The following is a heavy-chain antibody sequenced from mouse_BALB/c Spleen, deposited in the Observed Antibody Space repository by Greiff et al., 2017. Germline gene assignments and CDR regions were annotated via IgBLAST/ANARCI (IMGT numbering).Heavy chain of an antibody. CDR3: ARMRDPSDGGYYFDY. V-gene: IGHV2-2*02. CDR2: IWSGGST. Sequence: QVQLQQSGPGLVQPSQSLSITCTVSGFSLTSYGVHWVRQSPGKGLEWLGVIWSGGSTDYNAAFISRLSISKDNSKCQVFFKMNSLQANDTAIYYCARMRDPSDGGYYFDYWGQGTTLTVSS. J-gene: IGHJ2*01. CDR1: GFSLTSYG.